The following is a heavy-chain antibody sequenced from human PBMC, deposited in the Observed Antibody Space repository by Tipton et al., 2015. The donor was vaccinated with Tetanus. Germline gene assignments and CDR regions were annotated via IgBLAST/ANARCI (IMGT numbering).Heavy chain of an antibody. J-gene: IGHJ6*02. Sequence: TLSLTCTVSGGPINDYSWSWIRQPAGKGLEWIGRIYTSGSTNYNPSLTSRVALSVDTSKNQFSLKLSSVTAADTAVYYCARSVERLSRGMDVWGQGTTVTVSS. CDR2: IYTSGST. D-gene: IGHD1-1*01. CDR1: GGPINDYS. V-gene: IGHV4-4*07. CDR3: ARSVERLSRGMDV.